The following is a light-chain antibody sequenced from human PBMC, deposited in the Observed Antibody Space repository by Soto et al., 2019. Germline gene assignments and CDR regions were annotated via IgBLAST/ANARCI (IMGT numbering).Light chain of an antibody. CDR1: SGSIASNY. Sequence: FMLTQPHSVSESPGKTVTISCTGSSGSIASNYVQWYQQRPGSAPTTVIYADDQRPSGVPDRFSGSIDSSSNSASLTISGLGTEDEADYYCQSYDSSNVVFGGGTKLTVL. J-gene: IGLJ2*01. CDR2: ADD. CDR3: QSYDSSNVV. V-gene: IGLV6-57*02.